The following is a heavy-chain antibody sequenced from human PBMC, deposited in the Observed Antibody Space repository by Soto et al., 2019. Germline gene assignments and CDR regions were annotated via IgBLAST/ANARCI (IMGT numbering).Heavy chain of an antibody. Sequence: SETLSLTCTVSGGSISSSSYYWGWIRQPPGKGLEWIGSIYYSGSTYYNPSLKSRVTISVDTSKNQFSLKLSSVTAADTAVYYCARHGPGIGAFDIWGQGTMVTVSS. V-gene: IGHV4-39*01. D-gene: IGHD2-15*01. J-gene: IGHJ3*02. CDR3: ARHGPGIGAFDI. CDR2: IYYSGST. CDR1: GGSISSSSYY.